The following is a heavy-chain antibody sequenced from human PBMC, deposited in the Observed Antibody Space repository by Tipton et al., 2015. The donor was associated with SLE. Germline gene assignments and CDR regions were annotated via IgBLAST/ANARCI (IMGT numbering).Heavy chain of an antibody. V-gene: IGHV4-38-2*02. CDR3: AIPTTQHCSGGGCYRHDAFDI. CDR2: IYHSGTT. CDR1: GLSISSYY. Sequence: TLSLTCTVSGLSISSYYWGWIRQPPGKGLEWLGTIYHSGTTYYNPSLKSRLTLSIDTSKNQFSLKLNSVTAADTAVYYCAIPTTQHCSGGGCYRHDAFDIWGQGTMVTVSS. J-gene: IGHJ3*02. D-gene: IGHD2-15*01.